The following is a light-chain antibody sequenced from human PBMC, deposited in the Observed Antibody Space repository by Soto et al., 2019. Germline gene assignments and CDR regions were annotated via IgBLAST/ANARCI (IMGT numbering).Light chain of an antibody. J-gene: IGKJ1*01. CDR1: QFLSSY. CDR2: GAS. Sequence: EVVLTQSPVTLSLSPGERASLSCRASQFLSSYLAWYQQRPGQPPNLLIFGASHRAPDIPDRFSGSGSGTDFTLTISRLEPEDFAVYYCQQYGGSVQTFGQGTKVDIK. CDR3: QQYGGSVQT. V-gene: IGKV3-20*01.